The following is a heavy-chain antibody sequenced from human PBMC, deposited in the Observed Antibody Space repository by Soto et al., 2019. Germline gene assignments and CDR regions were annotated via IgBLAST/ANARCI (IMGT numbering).Heavy chain of an antibody. Sequence: LTLTCAVSGGSIGTSAYYWGWIRQAPGKGLEWIGSINHSGNTYLSPSLKDRVTMSVDTSKNSFSLKLRSATAADTGLYYCSRRAPEGFDPWGQGTLVTVSS. CDR3: SRRAPEGFDP. CDR1: GGSIGTSAYY. V-gene: IGHV4-39*01. CDR2: INHSGNT. J-gene: IGHJ5*02.